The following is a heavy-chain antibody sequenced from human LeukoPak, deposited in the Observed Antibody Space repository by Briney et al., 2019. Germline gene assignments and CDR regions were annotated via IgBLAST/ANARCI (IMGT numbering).Heavy chain of an antibody. V-gene: IGHV4-4*09. CDR1: GVSISPYY. Sequence: SETLSLTCAVSGVSISPYYWAWIRQPPGKGLEWIGYIHTSGSNNQYPSLKSRVTISVDKPKSHFSLRLTSVTAADTAVYYCARLSAAVHLGAFDLWGQGTMVTVSS. J-gene: IGHJ3*01. CDR3: ARLSAAVHLGAFDL. D-gene: IGHD3-3*01. CDR2: IHTSGSN.